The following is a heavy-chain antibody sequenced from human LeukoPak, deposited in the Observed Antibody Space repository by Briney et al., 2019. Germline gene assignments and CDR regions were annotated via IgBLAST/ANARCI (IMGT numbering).Heavy chain of an antibody. CDR3: ARDSLYYYDSSGYYSPHFDY. D-gene: IGHD3-22*01. Sequence: GASVKVSCKASGYTFTGYYMHWVRQAPGQGLEWMGWINPNSGGTNYAQKFQGRVTMTRGTSISTAYMELSRLRSDDTAVYYCARDSLYYYDSSGYYSPHFDYWGQGTLVTVSS. CDR2: INPNSGGT. V-gene: IGHV1-2*02. CDR1: GYTFTGYY. J-gene: IGHJ4*02.